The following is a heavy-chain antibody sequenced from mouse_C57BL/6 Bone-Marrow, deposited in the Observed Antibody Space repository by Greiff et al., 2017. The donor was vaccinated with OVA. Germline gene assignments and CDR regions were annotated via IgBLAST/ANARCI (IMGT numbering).Heavy chain of an antibody. J-gene: IGHJ3*01. CDR2: LYPGSGSP. D-gene: IGHD2-3*01. CDR3: ARWGLLLPWFAY. V-gene: IGHV1-55*01. CDR1: GYTFTSYW. Sequence: QVQLQQPGAELVKPGASVKMSCKASGYTFTSYWITWVKQRPGQGLEWIGDLYPGSGSPNYNDKFKSKATLTVDTSSSTAYMLLSSLTSEDSAVYYCARWGLLLPWFAYWGQGTLVTVSA.